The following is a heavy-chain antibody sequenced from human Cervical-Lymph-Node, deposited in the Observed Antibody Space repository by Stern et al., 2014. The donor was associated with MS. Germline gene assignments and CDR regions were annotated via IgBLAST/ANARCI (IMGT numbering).Heavy chain of an antibody. V-gene: IGHV1-46*01. CDR3: AREANIAVAGTDYYGMDV. D-gene: IGHD6-19*01. CDR1: GYTFTSYY. CDR2: INPSGGST. J-gene: IGHJ6*02. Sequence: QLVQSGAEVKKPRASVKVSCKASGYTFTSYYMHWVRQAPGQGLEWMGIINPSGGSTSYAQKFQGRVTMTRDTSTSTVYMELSSLRSEDTAVYYCAREANIAVAGTDYYGMDVWGQGTTVTVSS.